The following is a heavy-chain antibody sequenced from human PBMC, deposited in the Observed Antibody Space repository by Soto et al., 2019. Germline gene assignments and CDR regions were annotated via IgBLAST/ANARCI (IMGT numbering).Heavy chain of an antibody. D-gene: IGHD2-15*01. CDR3: AREVPESSGGTVDFDY. CDR1: GYTFTSYG. Sequence: ASVKVSCKASGYTFTSYGISWVRQAPGQGLEWMGWISAYNGNTNYTQKLQGRVTMTTDTSTSTAYMELRSLRSDDTAVYYCAREVPESSGGTVDFDYWGQGTLVTVSS. V-gene: IGHV1-18*01. CDR2: ISAYNGNT. J-gene: IGHJ4*02.